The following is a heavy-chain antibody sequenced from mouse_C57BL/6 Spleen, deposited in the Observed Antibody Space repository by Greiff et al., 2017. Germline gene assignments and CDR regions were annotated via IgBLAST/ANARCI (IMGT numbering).Heavy chain of an antibody. CDR2: IDPETGGT. V-gene: IGHV1-15*01. D-gene: IGHD1-1*01. Sequence: VKLQESGAELVRPGASVTLSCKASGYTFTDYEMHWVKQTPVHGLEWIGAIDPETGGTAYNQKFKGKAILTADKSSSTAYMELRSLTSEDSAVYYCTRRLFAGYFDYWGQGTTLTVSS. CDR3: TRRLFAGYFDY. CDR1: GYTFTDYE. J-gene: IGHJ2*01.